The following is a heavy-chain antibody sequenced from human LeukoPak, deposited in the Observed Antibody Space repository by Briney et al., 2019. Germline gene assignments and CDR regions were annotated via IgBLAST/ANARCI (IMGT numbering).Heavy chain of an antibody. V-gene: IGHV3-23*01. CDR1: GFTFGSYD. CDR2: ISASGGST. CDR3: ARDLNVNWFEP. J-gene: IGHJ5*02. Sequence: GGSMRLSCVDSGFTFGSYDMSWVRQIPGKGLEWVSAISASGGSTYYADSVKGRFTISRHNSKSTLYLQMKSLRAEDSAIFCCARDLNVNWFEPSGAGTLVTVSS.